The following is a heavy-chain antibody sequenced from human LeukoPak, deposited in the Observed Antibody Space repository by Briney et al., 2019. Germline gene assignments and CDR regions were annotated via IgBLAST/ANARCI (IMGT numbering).Heavy chain of an antibody. V-gene: IGHV3-30*19. Sequence: GGSLRLSCAASGFTFSSYGMHWVRQAPGKGLEWVAVIWYDGSNKYYADSVKGRFTISRDNSKNTLYLQMNGLRAEDTAVYYCARDKTSRWFGELLFKDWGQGTLVTVSS. CDR1: GFTFSSYG. CDR3: ARDKTSRWFGELLFKD. D-gene: IGHD3-10*01. CDR2: IWYDGSNK. J-gene: IGHJ4*02.